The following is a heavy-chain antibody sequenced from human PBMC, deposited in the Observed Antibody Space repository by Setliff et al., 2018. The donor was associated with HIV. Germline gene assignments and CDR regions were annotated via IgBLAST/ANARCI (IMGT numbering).Heavy chain of an antibody. V-gene: IGHV4-61*09. Sequence: SETLSLTCTVSGGSMRSGSHFWSWIRQPAGKGLEWLGHVFVTGPTNYNSALGSRITISVEPTKNQFSLNLASATAADTAVYYCARAAYSGTYLGEPASDLWGPGTLVTVSS. CDR1: GGSMRSGSHF. J-gene: IGHJ2*01. CDR2: VFVTGPT. D-gene: IGHD1-26*01. CDR3: ARAAYSGTYLGEPASDL.